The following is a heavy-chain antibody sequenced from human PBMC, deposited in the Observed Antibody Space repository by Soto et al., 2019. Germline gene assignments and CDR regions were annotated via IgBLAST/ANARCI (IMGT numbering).Heavy chain of an antibody. J-gene: IGHJ4*02. Sequence: QVQLVQSGAEVKKPGASVKVSCKASGYTFTSYGISWVRQAPGQGLEWMGWISAYNGNTNYAQQPQGRVTMTTDTATSVAYMELRSLRSDDTAVYYCARASRGVNGYYFDYWGQGTLVAVSS. CDR2: ISAYNGNT. D-gene: IGHD3-10*01. CDR1: GYTFTSYG. CDR3: ARASRGVNGYYFDY. V-gene: IGHV1-18*01.